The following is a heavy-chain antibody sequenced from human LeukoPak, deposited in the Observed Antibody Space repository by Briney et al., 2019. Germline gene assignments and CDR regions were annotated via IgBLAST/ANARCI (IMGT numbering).Heavy chain of an antibody. CDR3: ARDGGNGLYDFWSGYGYYYYMDV. J-gene: IGHJ6*03. V-gene: IGHV4-59*01. D-gene: IGHD3-3*01. CDR1: GGSIGSYY. Sequence: SETLSLTCTVSGGSIGSYYWSWIRQPPGKGLEWIGYIYYSGSTNYNPSLKSRVTISVDTSKNQFSLKLSSVTAADTAVYYCARDGGNGLYDFWSGYGYYYYMDVWGKGTTVTVSS. CDR2: IYYSGST.